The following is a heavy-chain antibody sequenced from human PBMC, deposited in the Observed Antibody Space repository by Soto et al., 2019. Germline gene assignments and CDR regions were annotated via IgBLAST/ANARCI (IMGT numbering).Heavy chain of an antibody. CDR3: ARLGPYASGTYSFRHNRFDP. Sequence: KASGYSFATYSTHWVRQAPGQGLEWMGWINAGNGDTGHSQKFQGRITITSDTSASTVYMELSSLRAEDTAVYYCARLGPYASGTYSFRHNRFDPWGQGTLVTVSS. CDR1: GYSFATYS. V-gene: IGHV1-3*01. CDR2: INAGNGDT. D-gene: IGHD3-10*01. J-gene: IGHJ5*02.